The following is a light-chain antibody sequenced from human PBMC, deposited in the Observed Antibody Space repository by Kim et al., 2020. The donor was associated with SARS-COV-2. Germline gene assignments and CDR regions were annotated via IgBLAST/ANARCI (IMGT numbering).Light chain of an antibody. CDR3: QQRTTWPLT. CDR1: QSLSRY. CDR2: DVS. Sequence: SLSPGETAALSGRASQSLSRYLVWYQQKPGQPPRLLIYDVSNRATGIPARFSGSGSGTDFTLTISSLQPEDSAVYYCQQRTTWPLTFGGGTKLEI. J-gene: IGKJ4*01. V-gene: IGKV3-11*01.